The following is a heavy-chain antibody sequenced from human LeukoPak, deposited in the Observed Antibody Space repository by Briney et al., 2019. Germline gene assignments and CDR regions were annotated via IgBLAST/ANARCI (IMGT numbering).Heavy chain of an antibody. CDR1: GFTFSSYW. J-gene: IGHJ4*02. Sequence: PGGSLRLSCVGSGFTFSSYWMTWVRQAPGKGLEWVANIKDDGSEKYSVDSVKGRFTISRDNAKNLLYLQMNSLRAEDTAVYYCASGNFFDYWGQGTLVTVSA. CDR3: ASGNFFDY. CDR2: IKDDGSEK. V-gene: IGHV3-7*01.